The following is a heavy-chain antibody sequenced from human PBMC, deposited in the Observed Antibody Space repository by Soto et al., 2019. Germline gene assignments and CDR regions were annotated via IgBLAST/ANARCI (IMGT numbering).Heavy chain of an antibody. D-gene: IGHD6-13*01. Sequence: QVQLVQSGAEVKKPGSSVKVSCKASGGTFSSYTISWVRQAPGQGLEWMGRIIPILGIANYAQKFQGRVTITADKSTSTADMELSSLRSEDTAVYYCARGLVAGSSWPRDYWGQGTLVTVSS. J-gene: IGHJ4*02. CDR3: ARGLVAGSSWPRDY. V-gene: IGHV1-69*02. CDR1: GGTFSSYT. CDR2: IIPILGIA.